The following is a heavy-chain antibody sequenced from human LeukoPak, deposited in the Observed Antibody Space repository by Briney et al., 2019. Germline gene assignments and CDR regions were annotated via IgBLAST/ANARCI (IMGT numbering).Heavy chain of an antibody. J-gene: IGHJ4*02. CDR1: GGSISSSSYY. D-gene: IGHD5-24*01. CDR3: ARVGYSKGGD. V-gene: IGHV4-39*07. CDR2: IYYSGST. Sequence: SETLSLTCTVSGGSISSSSYYWGWIRQPPGEGLEWIGSIYYSGSTYYNPSLKSRVTISVDTSKNQFSLKLSSVTAADTAVYYCARVGYSKGGDWGQGTLVTVSS.